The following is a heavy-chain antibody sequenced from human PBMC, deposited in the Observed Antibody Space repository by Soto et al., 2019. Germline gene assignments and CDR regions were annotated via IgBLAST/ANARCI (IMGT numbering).Heavy chain of an antibody. CDR1: GYSFTIYT. V-gene: IGHV1-3*01. Sequence: GASVKVSCKASGYSFTIYTRHWVRQAPGVRLEWMGWINGGSANTKYSPKFQGRVTITRDTSATTAYMELSSLRSEDTAVYYCAREEAVAGSYYFDSWGQGTPVTVSS. D-gene: IGHD6-19*01. CDR3: AREEAVAGSYYFDS. CDR2: INGGSANT. J-gene: IGHJ4*02.